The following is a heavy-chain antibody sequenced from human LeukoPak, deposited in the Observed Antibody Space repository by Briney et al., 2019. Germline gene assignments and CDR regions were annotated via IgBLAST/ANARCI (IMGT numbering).Heavy chain of an antibody. D-gene: IGHD3-10*01. J-gene: IGHJ4*02. V-gene: IGHV4-59*01. CDR3: ARLSRGKGSVSSGGFDY. CDR2: IYYSGST. CDR1: GGSISSYY. Sequence: SETLSLTCTVSGGSISSYYWSWIRQPPGKGLEWIGYIYYSGSTNYNPSLKSRVTISVDTSKNQFSLKLSSVTAADTAVYYCARLSRGKGSVSSGGFDYWGQGTLVTVSS.